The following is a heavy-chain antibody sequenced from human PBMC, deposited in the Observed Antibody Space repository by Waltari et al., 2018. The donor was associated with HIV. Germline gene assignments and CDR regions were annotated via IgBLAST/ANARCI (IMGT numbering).Heavy chain of an antibody. CDR2: IYYSGGT. CDR1: GGSISHYY. J-gene: IGHJ6*02. V-gene: IGHV4-59*08. Sequence: QVQLQESGPGLVKPSETLSLTCTVSGGSISHYYWSWIRQPPGKGLEWIGYIYYSGGTNYNPSLKSRVTISVDTSKNQFSLKLGSVTAADTAVYYCARQSRLRFLEWRDYYYGMDVWGQGTTVTVSS. CDR3: ARQSRLRFLEWRDYYYGMDV. D-gene: IGHD3-3*01.